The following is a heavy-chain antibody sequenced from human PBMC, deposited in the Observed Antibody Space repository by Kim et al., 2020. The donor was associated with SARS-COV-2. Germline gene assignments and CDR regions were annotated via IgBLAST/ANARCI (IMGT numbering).Heavy chain of an antibody. Sequence: GGSLRLSCAASGFTFSSYAMSWVRQAPGKGLEWVSAISGSGGSTYYADSVKGRFTISRDNSKNTLYLQMNSLRAEDTAVYYCAKDSVVPAAIYYYYYYGMDVWGQGTTVTVSS. V-gene: IGHV3-23*01. CDR2: ISGSGGST. J-gene: IGHJ6*02. CDR3: AKDSVVPAAIYYYYYYGMDV. CDR1: GFTFSSYA. D-gene: IGHD2-2*02.